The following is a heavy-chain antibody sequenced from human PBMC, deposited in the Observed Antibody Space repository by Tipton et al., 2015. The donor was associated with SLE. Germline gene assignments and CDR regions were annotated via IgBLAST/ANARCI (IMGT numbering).Heavy chain of an antibody. V-gene: IGHV4-34*01. J-gene: IGHJ4*02. CDR1: GGSFSDYY. Sequence: TLSLTCAVYGGSFSDYYCSWIRQPPGKGLEWIGGINHSGSTNYNPSLKSRVTISVDTSKKQFSLKLSSVTAADTAVYYCASTDGASVVARFDYWGQGTLVTVS. D-gene: IGHD2-21*01. CDR3: ASTDGASVVARFDY. CDR2: INHSGST.